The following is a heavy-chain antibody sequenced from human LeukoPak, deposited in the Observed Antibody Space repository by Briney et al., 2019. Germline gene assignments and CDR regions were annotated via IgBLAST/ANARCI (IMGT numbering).Heavy chain of an antibody. D-gene: IGHD3-10*01. Sequence: KPSETLSLTCTVSGGSISSYYWSWIRQPPGKGLEWIGYIYYSGSTNYNPSLKSRVTISVDTSKNQFSLKLSSVTAADTAVYYCARCRFGEYYFDYWGQGTLVTVSS. CDR2: IYYSGST. CDR1: GGSISSYY. V-gene: IGHV4-59*01. CDR3: ARCRFGEYYFDY. J-gene: IGHJ4*02.